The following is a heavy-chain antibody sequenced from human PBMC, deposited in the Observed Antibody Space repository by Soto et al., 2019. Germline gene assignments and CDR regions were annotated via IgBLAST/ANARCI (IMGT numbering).Heavy chain of an antibody. CDR2: RYTSGDI. Sequence: SETLSLACSVSGGSISSISGLSWTWIRQPAGKGLEWIGHRYTSGDINYNPSLKSRVTMSLDISKNQFSLKLSPVTAADTGVYYCARSRGYCSSTSCKYAMDVWGQGTAVTVSS. V-gene: IGHV4-61*09. D-gene: IGHD2-2*01. J-gene: IGHJ6*02. CDR3: ARSRGYCSSTSCKYAMDV. CDR1: GGSISSISGLS.